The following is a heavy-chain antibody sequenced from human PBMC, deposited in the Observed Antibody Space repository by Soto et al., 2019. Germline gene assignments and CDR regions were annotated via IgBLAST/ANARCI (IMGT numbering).Heavy chain of an antibody. V-gene: IGHV4-39*01. CDR2: IYYSGST. J-gene: IGHJ5*02. CDR3: ARQSSSWSLYWFDP. Sequence: SETLSLTCTVSGGSISSSSYYWGWIRQPPGKGLEWIGSIYYSGSTYYNPSLKSRVTISVDTSKNQFSLKLSSVTAADTAVYYCARQSSSWSLYWFDPWGQGTLVTVSS. CDR1: GGSISSSSYY. D-gene: IGHD6-13*01.